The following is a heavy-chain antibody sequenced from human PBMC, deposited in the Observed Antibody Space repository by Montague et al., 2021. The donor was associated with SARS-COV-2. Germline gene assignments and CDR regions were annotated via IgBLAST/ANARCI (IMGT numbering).Heavy chain of an antibody. D-gene: IGHD3-22*01. CDR1: GGSFSGYH. V-gene: IGHV4-34*01. Sequence: SETLSLTCAVYGGSFSGYHWTWIRQSPGKGLEWIGEINNSGSTNYNPSLKSRVTISVDTSKNQFSLKLHSVTAADTAVYYCARGRIEVSMIVVVLTGASYYMDVWGKGTTVTVSS. J-gene: IGHJ6*03. CDR2: INNSGST. CDR3: ARGRIEVSMIVVVLTGASYYMDV.